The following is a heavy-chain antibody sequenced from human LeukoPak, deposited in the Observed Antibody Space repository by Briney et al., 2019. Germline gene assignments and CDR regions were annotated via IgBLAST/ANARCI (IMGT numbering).Heavy chain of an antibody. CDR3: AKDARRYSGWYFFDH. V-gene: IGHV3-23*01. Sequence: GGSLRLSCVASGFTFSNLAMGGVRQAPGKGLEWVSVISDSGGTTYYADSVKGRLTISRDNSRNTLYLQMNSLRVDDTAVYYCAKDARRYSGWYFFDHWGQGTLVTVSS. CDR2: ISDSGGTT. J-gene: IGHJ4*02. D-gene: IGHD6-19*01. CDR1: GFTFSNLA.